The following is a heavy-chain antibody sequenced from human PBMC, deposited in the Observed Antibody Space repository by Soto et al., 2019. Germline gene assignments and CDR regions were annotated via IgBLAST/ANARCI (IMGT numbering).Heavy chain of an antibody. V-gene: IGHV4-34*01. D-gene: IGHD5-18*01. CDR1: GGSFSGYY. J-gene: IGHJ5*02. Sequence: PSKTLSLTCAVYGGSFSGYYWSWIRQPPGKGLEWIGEINHSGGTNYNPSLKSRVTISVDTSKNQFSLKLSSVTAADTAVYYCASLGGYSYNWFDPWGQGTLVTVSS. CDR3: ASLGGYSYNWFDP. CDR2: INHSGGT.